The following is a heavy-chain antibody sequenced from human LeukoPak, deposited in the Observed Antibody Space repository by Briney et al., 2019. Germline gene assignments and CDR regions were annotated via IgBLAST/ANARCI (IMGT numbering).Heavy chain of an antibody. Sequence: SVKVSCKASGYTFTSYAISWVRQAPGQGLEWMGGIIPIFGTANYAQKFQGRVTITADESTSTAYMELSSLRSEDTAVYYCARDEGFDSHIDYWGQGTLVTVSS. CDR2: IIPIFGTA. CDR3: ARDEGFDSHIDY. J-gene: IGHJ4*02. D-gene: IGHD3-9*01. CDR1: GYTFTSYA. V-gene: IGHV1-69*13.